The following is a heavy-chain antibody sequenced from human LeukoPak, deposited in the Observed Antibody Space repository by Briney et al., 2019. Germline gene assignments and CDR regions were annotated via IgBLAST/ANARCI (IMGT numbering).Heavy chain of an antibody. D-gene: IGHD3-16*01. CDR1: GGSIRSYY. Sequence: SETLSLTCTVSGGSIRSYYCSWIRQPPGKGLKWVGYVYYSGSTSYNPSLKSQVTISVGASKNKFSLKLSSVTAADTAVYYCARHFTGPGTYTPYFGMDVWGQGTTVTVSS. CDR3: ARHFTGPGTYTPYFGMDV. J-gene: IGHJ6*02. V-gene: IGHV4-59*08. CDR2: VYYSGST.